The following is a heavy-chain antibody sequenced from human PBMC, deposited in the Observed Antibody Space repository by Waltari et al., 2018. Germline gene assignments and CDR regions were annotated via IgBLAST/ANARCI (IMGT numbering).Heavy chain of an antibody. D-gene: IGHD3-10*01. Sequence: QVQLVQSGAEVKKPGASVKVSCKASGYTFTGYYMHWVRQAPGQGLGWMGWINPKSGGTNYAQKFKGRVTMTRDTSISTAYMELSRLRSDDTAVDYCARVSPMGPFDYWGQGTLVTVSS. J-gene: IGHJ4*02. CDR2: INPKSGGT. CDR3: ARVSPMGPFDY. V-gene: IGHV1-2*02. CDR1: GYTFTGYY.